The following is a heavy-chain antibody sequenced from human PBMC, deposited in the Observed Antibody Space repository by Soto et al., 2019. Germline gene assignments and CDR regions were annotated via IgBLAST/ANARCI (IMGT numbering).Heavy chain of an antibody. V-gene: IGHV4-39*01. D-gene: IGHD1-1*01. CDR2: IYYNGNT. J-gene: IGHJ4*02. Sequence: PSETLSLTCTVSGGSISSSPYYWAWIRQPPGKGLQWIGNIYYNGNTFYNPSLRSRVTISIDTSKSQFSLGLSSVTASDTAVYYCARHGPLTNNWNQLICWCPGTLVTVSS. CDR1: GGSISSSPYY. CDR3: ARHGPLTNNWNQLIC.